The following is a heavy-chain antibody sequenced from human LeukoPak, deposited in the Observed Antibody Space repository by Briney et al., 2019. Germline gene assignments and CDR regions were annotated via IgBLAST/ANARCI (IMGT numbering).Heavy chain of an antibody. CDR3: AKGAASEYYFVS. J-gene: IGHJ4*02. CDR2: ISGSGGST. V-gene: IGHV3-23*01. CDR1: GSTFSSYA. Sequence: GGSLRLSCVASGSTFSSYAMRWVRQAPGKGQEWVSGISGSGGSTYYADSVKGRFTISRDNSKNTLYLQMNSLRAEDTAVYYCAKGAASEYYFVSWGQGTLVTVSS. D-gene: IGHD6-25*01.